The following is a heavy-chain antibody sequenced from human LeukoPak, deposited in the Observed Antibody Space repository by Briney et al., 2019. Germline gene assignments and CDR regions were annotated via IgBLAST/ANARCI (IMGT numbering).Heavy chain of an antibody. D-gene: IGHD2-15*01. Sequence: SETQSLTCAVYGGSFSGYYWSWIRQPPGKGLEWIGEINHSGSTNYNPSLKSRVTMSVDTSKNQFSLKLSSVTAADTAVYYCARGVELGYCSGGSSSNDYWGQGNLVSVSS. CDR3: ARGVELGYCSGGSSSNDY. CDR2: INHSGST. J-gene: IGHJ4*02. V-gene: IGHV4-34*01. CDR1: GGSFSGYY.